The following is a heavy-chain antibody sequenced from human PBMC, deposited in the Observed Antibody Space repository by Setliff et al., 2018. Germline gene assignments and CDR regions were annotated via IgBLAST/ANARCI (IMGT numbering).Heavy chain of an antibody. CDR1: GYTFTYFG. J-gene: IGHJ6*02. CDR2: ISGHNGKT. D-gene: IGHD5-12*01. Sequence: ASVKVSCKAPGYTFTYFGVSWLRLAPGQGLEWMGWISGHNGKTIYAQKFQGRVVMTTDTGSSTAYMELRNLRSDDTAVYYCAKEPAISLTEAIRRTYFDYALDVWGQGTTVTSP. CDR3: AKEPAISLTEAIRRTYFDYALDV. V-gene: IGHV1-18*01.